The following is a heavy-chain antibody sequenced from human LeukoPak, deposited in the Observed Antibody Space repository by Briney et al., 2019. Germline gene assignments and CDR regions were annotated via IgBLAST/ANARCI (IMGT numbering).Heavy chain of an antibody. V-gene: IGHV1-46*01. Sequence: ASVKVSCKASGYTFTRHYIQWVRQAPGQGLEWMGIINPSGGSTSYAQKFQGRVTMTRDTSTSTVYMELSSLRSEDTAVYYCARTYYYDSSGYPFDYWGQGTLVTVSS. D-gene: IGHD3-22*01. CDR1: GYTFTRHY. CDR3: ARTYYYDSSGYPFDY. J-gene: IGHJ4*02. CDR2: INPSGGST.